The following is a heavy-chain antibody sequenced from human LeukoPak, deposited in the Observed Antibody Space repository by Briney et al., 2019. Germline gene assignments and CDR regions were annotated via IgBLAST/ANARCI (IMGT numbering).Heavy chain of an antibody. CDR1: GITFSSYG. CDR3: AKDDAWLQFGE. D-gene: IGHD3-10*01. V-gene: IGHV3-23*01. J-gene: IGHJ4*02. Sequence: PGGSLRLSCAASGITFSSYGMSWVRQAPGKGLEWVSGISPSGDITYYADSVKGRFTISRDNSKNTLYLEVISLTAEDTAVYYCAKDDAWLQFGEWSQGTLVTVSS. CDR2: ISPSGDIT.